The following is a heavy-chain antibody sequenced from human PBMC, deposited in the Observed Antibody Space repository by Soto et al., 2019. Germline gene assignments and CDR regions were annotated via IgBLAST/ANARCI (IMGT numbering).Heavy chain of an antibody. CDR3: ARTPDSSGYYFDY. Sequence: QLQLQESGPGLVKPSETLSLTCTVSGGSITNSGYYWGWVRQPPGKGLEWIGSIFYSGSTHYKPSLQSRVTISGDTSKNQFSLKLSSVTAADTAVYYCARTPDSSGYYFDYRGQGTLVTVSS. CDR2: IFYSGST. V-gene: IGHV4-39*01. J-gene: IGHJ4*02. CDR1: GGSITNSGYY. D-gene: IGHD3-22*01.